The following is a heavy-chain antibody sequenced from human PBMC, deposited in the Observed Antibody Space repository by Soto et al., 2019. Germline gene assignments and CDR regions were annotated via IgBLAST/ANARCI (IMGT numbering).Heavy chain of an antibody. CDR3: ARDLRVIANTPGSFDP. J-gene: IGHJ5*02. D-gene: IGHD3-22*01. CDR2: ISSSGSTT. Sequence: GSLRLSCAASGFSFTTYSMNWIRQAPGKGLEWVSYISSSGSTTYYADSVKGRFTSSRDNAKNSLYLQMNSLREEDTAVYRCARDLRVIANTPGSFDPWGQGTLVTVSS. V-gene: IGHV3-48*02. CDR1: GFSFTTYS.